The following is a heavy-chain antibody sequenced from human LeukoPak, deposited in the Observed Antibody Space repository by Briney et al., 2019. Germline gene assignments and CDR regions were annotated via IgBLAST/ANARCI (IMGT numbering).Heavy chain of an antibody. D-gene: IGHD5-18*01. V-gene: IGHV3-11*03. CDR1: GLTFGDSY. CDR2: ISPTSSHT. J-gene: IGHJ4*02. CDR3: ARRGYSYDDDY. Sequence: GGPLRLSCAASGLTFGDSYMSWIRQAPGKGLEWGSIISPTSSHTEYADSVKGRFTISRDNANKSVYLQMSSLRAEDTAVYYCARRGYSYDDDYWGQGTLVTVSS.